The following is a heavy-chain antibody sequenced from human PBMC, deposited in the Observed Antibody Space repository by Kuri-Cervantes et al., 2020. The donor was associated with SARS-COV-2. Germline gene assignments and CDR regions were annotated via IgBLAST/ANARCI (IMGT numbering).Heavy chain of an antibody. CDR2: IYYSGST. CDR3: ARTRFLEWPYIQH. CDR1: GGSISSSSYY. J-gene: IGHJ1*01. D-gene: IGHD3-3*01. Sequence: SETLSLTCTVSGGSISSSSYYWGCIRQPPGKGLEWIGSIYYSGSTYYNPSLKSRVTISVDTSKNQFSLKLSSVTAADTAVYYCARTRFLEWPYIQHWGQGTLVTVSS. V-gene: IGHV4-39*07.